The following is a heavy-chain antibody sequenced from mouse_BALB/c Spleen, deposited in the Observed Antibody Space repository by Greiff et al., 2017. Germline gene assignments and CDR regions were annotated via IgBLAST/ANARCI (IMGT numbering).Heavy chain of an antibody. D-gene: IGHD1-1*01. J-gene: IGHJ3*01. CDR1: GFNIKDTY. V-gene: IGHV14-3*02. Sequence: VQLQQSGAELVKPGASVKLSCTASGFNIKDTYMHWVKQRPEQGLEWIGRIDPANGNTKYDPKFQGKATITADTSSNTAYLQLSSLTSEDTAVYYCARSYYGSSLFAYWGQGTLVTVSA. CDR3: ARSYYGSSLFAY. CDR2: IDPANGNT.